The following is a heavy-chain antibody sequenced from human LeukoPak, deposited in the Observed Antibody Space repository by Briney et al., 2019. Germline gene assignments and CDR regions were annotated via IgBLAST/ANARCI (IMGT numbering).Heavy chain of an antibody. J-gene: IGHJ4*02. CDR2: IIPILGIA. CDR1: GGTFSSYA. CDR3: ARVTLNYYDSSGYYDY. V-gene: IGHV1-69*04. Sequence: SVKVSCKASGGTFSSYAISWVRQAPGQGLEWMGRIIPILGIANYAQKLQGRVTMTTDTSTSTAYMELRSLRSDDTAVYYCARVTLNYYDSSGYYDYWGQGTLVTVSS. D-gene: IGHD3-22*01.